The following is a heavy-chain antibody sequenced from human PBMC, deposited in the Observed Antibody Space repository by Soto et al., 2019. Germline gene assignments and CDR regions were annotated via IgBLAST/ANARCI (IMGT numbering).Heavy chain of an antibody. CDR2: ISGSGGST. Sequence: GGSLRLSCAASGFTFSSYAMSWVRQAPGKGLEWVSAISGSGGSTYYADSVKGRFTISRDNSKNTLYLQMNSLRAEDTAVYYCAKMGPARAYCGGDCYSESDYWGQGTPVTVSS. V-gene: IGHV3-23*01. CDR3: AKMGPARAYCGGDCYSESDY. D-gene: IGHD2-21*02. CDR1: GFTFSSYA. J-gene: IGHJ4*02.